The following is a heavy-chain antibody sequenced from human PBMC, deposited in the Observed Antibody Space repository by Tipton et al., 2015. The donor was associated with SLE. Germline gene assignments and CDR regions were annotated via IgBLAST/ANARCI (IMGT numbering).Heavy chain of an antibody. D-gene: IGHD7-27*01. Sequence: PGLVKPSETLSLMCTVSGVSISSHYWTWIRQPPGKGLEWIGYIHYSGTTNYNPSLKRRVTISVDTSKNQFSLKLTSVTAADTAVYYCARDIEAPGDFLYFDYWGQGILVTVSS. CDR3: ARDIEAPGDFLYFDY. CDR2: IHYSGTT. V-gene: IGHV4-59*11. CDR1: GVSISSHY. J-gene: IGHJ4*02.